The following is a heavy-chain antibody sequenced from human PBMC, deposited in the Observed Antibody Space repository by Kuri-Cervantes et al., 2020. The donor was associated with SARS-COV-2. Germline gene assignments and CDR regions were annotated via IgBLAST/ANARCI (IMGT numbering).Heavy chain of an antibody. Sequence: GGSLRLSCAASGFTFSSYAMSWVRQAPGKGLEWVAFIRYDGSNKYYADSVKGRFTISRDNSKNTLYLQMNSLRAEDTAVYYCAKTNTIFGVVSWFDPWGQGTLVTVSS. J-gene: IGHJ5*02. D-gene: IGHD3-3*01. V-gene: IGHV3-30*02. CDR3: AKTNTIFGVVSWFDP. CDR2: IRYDGSNK. CDR1: GFTFSSYA.